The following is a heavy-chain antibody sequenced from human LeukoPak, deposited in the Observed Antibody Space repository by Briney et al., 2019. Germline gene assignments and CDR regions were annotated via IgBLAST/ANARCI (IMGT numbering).Heavy chain of an antibody. Sequence: GASVKVSCKASGGTFSSYAISWVRQAPGQGLERMGRIIPIFGTANYAQKFQGRVTITTDESTSTAYMELSSLRSEDTAVYYCALTMVVTHPLDYWGQGTLVTVSS. J-gene: IGHJ4*02. CDR1: GGTFSSYA. D-gene: IGHD4-23*01. V-gene: IGHV1-69*05. CDR2: IIPIFGTA. CDR3: ALTMVVTHPLDY.